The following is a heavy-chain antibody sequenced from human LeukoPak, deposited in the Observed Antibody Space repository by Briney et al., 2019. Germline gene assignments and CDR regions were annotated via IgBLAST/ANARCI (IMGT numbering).Heavy chain of an antibody. J-gene: IGHJ3*02. CDR1: GYTFTSYG. D-gene: IGHD6-19*01. CDR3: ASLVWAGTMEEDAFDI. Sequence: ASVKVSCKASGYTFTSYGISWVRQAPGQGLEWMGWISAYNGNTNYAQKLQGRVTMTTDTSTSTAYMELRSLRSDDTAVYYCASLVWAGTMEEDAFDIWGQGTMVTVSS. V-gene: IGHV1-18*01. CDR2: ISAYNGNT.